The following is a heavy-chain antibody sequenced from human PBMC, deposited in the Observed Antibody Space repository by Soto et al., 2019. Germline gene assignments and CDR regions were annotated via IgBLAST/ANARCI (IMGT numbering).Heavy chain of an antibody. CDR3: ARSDLVATAHEY. CDR1: GGSFSGYY. J-gene: IGHJ4*02. D-gene: IGHD5-12*01. CDR2: INHSGST. Sequence: SETLSLTCAVYGGSFSGYYWSWIRQPPGKGLEWIGEINHSGSTNYNPSLKSRVTISVDTSKNQFSLKLSSVTAADTAVYYCARSDLVATAHEYWGQGTLVTVLL. V-gene: IGHV4-34*01.